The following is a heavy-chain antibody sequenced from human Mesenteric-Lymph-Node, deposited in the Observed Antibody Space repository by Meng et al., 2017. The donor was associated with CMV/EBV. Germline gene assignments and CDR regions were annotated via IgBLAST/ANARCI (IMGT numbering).Heavy chain of an antibody. J-gene: IGHJ5*02. Sequence: CAASGFNFSSYAMSWVRQAPGKGLEWVSAISGSGGSTYYADSVKGRFTISRDNSKNTLYLQMNSLRAEDTAVYYCAKVTYSNSNWFDPWGQGTLVTVSS. V-gene: IGHV3-23*01. D-gene: IGHD4-11*01. CDR2: ISGSGGST. CDR3: AKVTYSNSNWFDP. CDR1: GFNFSSYA.